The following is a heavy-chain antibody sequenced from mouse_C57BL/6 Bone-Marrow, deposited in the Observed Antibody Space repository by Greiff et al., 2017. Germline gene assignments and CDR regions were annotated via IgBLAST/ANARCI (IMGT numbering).Heavy chain of an antibody. CDR1: GFTFSDYG. CDR3: ARRGCGPYYAMDY. Sequence: EVQLVESGGGLVQPGGSLKLSCAASGFTFSDYGLAWVRQAPRRGPEWVAFISNLAYSIYYADTVTGRFTISRENAKNTLYLEMSSLRSEDTAMYYCARRGCGPYYAMDYWGQGTSVTVSS. J-gene: IGHJ4*01. V-gene: IGHV5-15*01. CDR2: ISNLAYSI.